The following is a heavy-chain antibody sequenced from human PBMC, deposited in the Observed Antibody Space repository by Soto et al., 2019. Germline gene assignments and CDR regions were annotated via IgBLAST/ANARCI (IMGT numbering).Heavy chain of an antibody. V-gene: IGHV4-4*02. Sequence: TSESLSLTCAVSGGSFTSNNWWTWVRQPPGQGLEWIGEIYRTGSTNYNPSLKSRVTISLDKSENQFSLKVTSLTAADTAVYYCASRDPGTSVDYWGQGTLVTVSS. D-gene: IGHD1-7*01. CDR1: GGSFTSNNW. J-gene: IGHJ4*02. CDR2: IYRTGST. CDR3: ASRDPGTSVDY.